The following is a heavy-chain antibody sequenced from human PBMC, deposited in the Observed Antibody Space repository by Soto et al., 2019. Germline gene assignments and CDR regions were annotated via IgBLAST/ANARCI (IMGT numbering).Heavy chain of an antibody. J-gene: IGHJ3*02. V-gene: IGHV3-20*01. CDR3: ARDRTRTRGPTHDAFDI. CDR2: INWNGGST. Sequence: GGSLRLSCAASGFTFDDYGMSWVRQAPGKGLEWVSGINWNGGSTGYADSVKGRFTISRDNAKNSLYLQMNSLRAEDTALYHCARDRTRTRGPTHDAFDIWGQGTMVTVSS. CDR1: GFTFDDYG.